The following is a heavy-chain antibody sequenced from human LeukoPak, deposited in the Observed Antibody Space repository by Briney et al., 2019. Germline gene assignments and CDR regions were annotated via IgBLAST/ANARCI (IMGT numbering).Heavy chain of an antibody. J-gene: IGHJ4*02. V-gene: IGHV3-66*01. Sequence: GGSLRLSCAASGFTVSSNYMNWVRQAPGKGLEWVSVIDSGGSTYYADSVKGRFTISRDNSKNTLYLQMNSLRAEDTAVYYCARAQGVDTAMPSIFDYWGQGTLVTVSS. CDR1: GFTVSSNY. D-gene: IGHD5-18*01. CDR2: IDSGGST. CDR3: ARAQGVDTAMPSIFDY.